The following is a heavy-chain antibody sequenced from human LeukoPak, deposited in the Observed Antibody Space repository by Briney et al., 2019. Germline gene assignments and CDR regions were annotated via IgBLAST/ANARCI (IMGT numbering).Heavy chain of an antibody. CDR3: TKADYGDYTLDS. CDR2: TSYDGSNK. J-gene: IGHJ4*02. CDR1: GFTFSSYG. D-gene: IGHD4-17*01. Sequence: GGSLRLSCAASGFTFSSYGIHWVRQAPGKGLEWVTMTSYDGSNKYYGDSVKGRFTISRDNSKNRLYLQMNFLRVEDTAVYYCTKADYGDYTLDSWGQGTLVTVSS. V-gene: IGHV3-30*18.